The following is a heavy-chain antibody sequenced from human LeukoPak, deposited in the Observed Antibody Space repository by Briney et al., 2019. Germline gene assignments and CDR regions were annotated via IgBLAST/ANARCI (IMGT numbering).Heavy chain of an antibody. D-gene: IGHD4-17*01. J-gene: IGHJ4*02. V-gene: IGHV3-23*01. Sequence: GGSLRLSCAASGFTFSSYAMSWVRQAPGKGLEWVSAISGSGDSTYYAVPVKGRFTISRDNSKNTLYLQVNSLRAEDTAVYYCAKVPQGTNYGYWGQGTLVTVSS. CDR1: GFTFSSYA. CDR2: ISGSGDST. CDR3: AKVPQGTNYGY.